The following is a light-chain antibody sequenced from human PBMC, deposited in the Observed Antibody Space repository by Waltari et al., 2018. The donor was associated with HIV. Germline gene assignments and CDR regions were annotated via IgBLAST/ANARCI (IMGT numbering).Light chain of an antibody. CDR1: QDIRNS. V-gene: IGKV1-33*01. Sequence: IQMTQSPSSLAASAGDRVTITCQASQDIRNSLNWYQQKQGKAPKLLIYGASNLETGVPPRFSGGGSGTDFLLTITSLEPEDIATYYCQQYHDFPRTFGQGTKLDI. CDR3: QQYHDFPRT. J-gene: IGKJ2*01. CDR2: GAS.